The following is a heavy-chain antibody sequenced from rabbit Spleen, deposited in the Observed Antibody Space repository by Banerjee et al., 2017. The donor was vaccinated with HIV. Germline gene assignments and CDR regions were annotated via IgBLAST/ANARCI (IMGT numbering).Heavy chain of an antibody. CDR2: IDTDDAST. CDR1: GIDFSNNA. CDR3: ARDSGSSFSSYGMDL. D-gene: IGHD8-1*01. Sequence: QEQLEESGGGLVKPGGTLTLTCKASGIDFSNNAMCWVRQAPGKGLEWIGCIDTDDASTWYASWAKGRFTISKTSSTTVTLQMTSLTAADTATYFCARDSGSSFSSYGMDLWGQGTLVTVS. V-gene: IGHV1S45*01. J-gene: IGHJ6*01.